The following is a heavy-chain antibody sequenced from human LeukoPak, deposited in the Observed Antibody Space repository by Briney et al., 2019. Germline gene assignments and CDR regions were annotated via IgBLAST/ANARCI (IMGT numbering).Heavy chain of an antibody. Sequence: SETLSLTCTVSGYSISSGLYWGWIRQPPGKGLEWIGSIYHSGITYYNPSLKSRVTMSVDTSKNQCSLKLRSVTAADTAVYFCARDEAPEYWGQGTLVTVSS. J-gene: IGHJ4*02. CDR1: GYSISSGLY. CDR3: ARDEAPEY. V-gene: IGHV4-38-2*02. CDR2: IYHSGIT.